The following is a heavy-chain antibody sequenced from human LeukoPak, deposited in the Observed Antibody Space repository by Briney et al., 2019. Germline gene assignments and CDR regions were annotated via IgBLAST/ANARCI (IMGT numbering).Heavy chain of an antibody. CDR3: ARVPGSGYYYYYMDV. CDR2: IIPIFGTA. CDR1: GGTFSSYA. V-gene: IGHV1-69*05. Sequence: SVKVSCKASGGTFSSYAISWVRQAPGQGLEWMGGIIPIFGTANYAQRFQGRVTITTDESTSTAYMELSSLRSEDTAVYYCARVPGSGYYYYYMDVWGKGTTVTVSS. J-gene: IGHJ6*03. D-gene: IGHD3-10*01.